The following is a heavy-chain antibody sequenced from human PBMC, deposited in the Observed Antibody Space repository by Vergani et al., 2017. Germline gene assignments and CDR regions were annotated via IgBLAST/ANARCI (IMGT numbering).Heavy chain of an antibody. CDR2: ISGSGGST. J-gene: IGHJ6*02. CDR3: AKATPRNSGYDYLYYYHAMDV. Sequence: EVQLLESGGDLVQPGGSLRLSCAASGFTFNHYAMNWVRQAPGKGLEWVSGISGSGGSTYYAGSVKDRFTISRDSSKNTLYLQMNSLSAGATAVYYCAKATPRNSGYDYLYYYHAMDVWGQGTTVTVSS. CDR1: GFTFNHYA. D-gene: IGHD5-12*01. V-gene: IGHV3-23*01.